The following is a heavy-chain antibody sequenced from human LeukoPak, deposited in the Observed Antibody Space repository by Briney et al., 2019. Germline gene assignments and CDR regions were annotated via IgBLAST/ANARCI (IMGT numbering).Heavy chain of an antibody. CDR1: GGSFSGYY. CDR3: AKDQSMFVNMITFGGPVGY. D-gene: IGHD3-16*01. CDR2: INHSGST. J-gene: IGHJ4*02. V-gene: IGHV4-34*01. Sequence: SETLSLTCAVYGGSFSGYYWSWIRQPPGKGLEWIGEINHSGSTNYNPSLKSRVTISVDTSKNQFSLKLSSVTAADTAVYYCAKDQSMFVNMITFGGPVGYWGQGTLVTVSS.